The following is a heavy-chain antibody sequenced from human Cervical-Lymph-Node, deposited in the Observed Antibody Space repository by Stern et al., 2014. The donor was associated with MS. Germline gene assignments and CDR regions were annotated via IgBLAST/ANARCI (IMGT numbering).Heavy chain of an antibody. CDR1: GFTFSSYS. CDR2: ISSSSSYI. V-gene: IGHV3-21*01. CDR3: ARALNYYGSGRDY. Sequence: EVQLVESGGGLVKPGGSLRLSCAASGFTFSSYSMNWVRQAPGKGLEWVSSISSSSSYIYYADSVKGRFTISRDNAKNSLYLQMNSLRAEDTAVYYCARALNYYGSGRDYWGQGTLVTVSS. J-gene: IGHJ4*02. D-gene: IGHD3-10*01.